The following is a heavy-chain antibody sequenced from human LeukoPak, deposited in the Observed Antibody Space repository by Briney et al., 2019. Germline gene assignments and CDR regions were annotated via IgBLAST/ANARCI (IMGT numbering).Heavy chain of an antibody. D-gene: IGHD5-18*01. CDR2: ISSRSSTI. J-gene: IGHJ4*02. Sequence: GGSLRLSCAASGFTFSSYSMNWVRQAPGKGLEWVSYISSRSSTIYYADSVKGRFTISRDNAKNSLYLQMNSLRAEDTAVYYCARVDTADYYFDYWGQGTLVTVSS. CDR1: GFTFSSYS. V-gene: IGHV3-48*01. CDR3: ARVDTADYYFDY.